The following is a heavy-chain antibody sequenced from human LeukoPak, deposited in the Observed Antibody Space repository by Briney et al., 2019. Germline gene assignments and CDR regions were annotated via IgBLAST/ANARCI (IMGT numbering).Heavy chain of an antibody. D-gene: IGHD3-10*01. CDR3: AKDRGVWAFDI. CDR2: ISYDGSNK. CDR1: GITLSSYD. V-gene: IGHV3-30-3*01. J-gene: IGHJ3*02. Sequence: GGCLRLSCAASGITLSSYDMHWVRQAPGKALEWVAVISYDGSNKDYADSVKGRFTISRDNSKNTLDLQMNSLRAEDTAVYYCAKDRGVWAFDIWGQGTMVTVSS.